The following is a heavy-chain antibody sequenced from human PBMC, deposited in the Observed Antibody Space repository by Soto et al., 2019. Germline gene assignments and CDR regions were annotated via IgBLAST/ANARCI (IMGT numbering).Heavy chain of an antibody. CDR2: ISYDGSNK. CDR3: AKIGKGYCSGGSCQEKYYYYYGMDV. J-gene: IGHJ6*02. D-gene: IGHD2-15*01. V-gene: IGHV3-30*18. CDR1: GFTFSSYG. Sequence: GGSLRLSCAASGFTFSSYGMHWVRQAPGKGLEWVAVISYDGSNKYYADSVKGRFTISRDNSKNTLYLQMNSLRAEDTAVYYCAKIGKGYCSGGSCQEKYYYYYGMDVWGQGTTVTVSS.